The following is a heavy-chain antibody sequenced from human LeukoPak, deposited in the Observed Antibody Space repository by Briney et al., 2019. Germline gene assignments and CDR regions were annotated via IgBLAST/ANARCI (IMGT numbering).Heavy chain of an antibody. V-gene: IGHV1-69*13. CDR3: AREHYDILTGPLDY. CDR1: GGTFSSYA. J-gene: IGHJ4*02. CDR2: NISTLGTE. Sequence: SVKVSCKTSGGTFSSYAISWVRQAPGQGLEWMGGNISTLGTENYAQKFQGRVTITANESTSTAYMERSSLRSEDTAVYYCAREHYDILTGPLDYWGQGTLVTVSS. D-gene: IGHD3-9*01.